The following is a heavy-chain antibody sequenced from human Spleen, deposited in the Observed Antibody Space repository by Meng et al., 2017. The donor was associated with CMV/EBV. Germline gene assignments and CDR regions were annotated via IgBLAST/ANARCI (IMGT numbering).Heavy chain of an antibody. Sequence: SETLSLTCTVSGGYISSGGYYWTWIRQHPGKGLEWIGYICYSGSTYYNLSLKSRVIISVDTSKNQFSLKLSSVTAADTAMYYCVRAAYDTSGYFDFWGQGTLVTVSS. CDR3: VRAAYDTSGYFDF. V-gene: IGHV4-31*03. CDR2: ICYSGST. D-gene: IGHD3-22*01. J-gene: IGHJ4*02. CDR1: GGYISSGGYY.